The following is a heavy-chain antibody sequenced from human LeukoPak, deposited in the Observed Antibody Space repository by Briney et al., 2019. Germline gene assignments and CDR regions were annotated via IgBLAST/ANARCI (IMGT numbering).Heavy chain of an antibody. J-gene: IGHJ6*04. CDR3: ARDKPGIAAPDV. CDR1: GFTLSSS. V-gene: IGHV3-69-1*01. CDR2: ITPDTST. D-gene: IGHD6-13*01. Sequence: GGSLRLSCAASGFTLSSSLNCVRQAPGKGLEWVASITPDTSTHYTDLLKGRFTISRDNAQNSLYLQMDSLRVEGTAVYYCARDKPGIAAPDVWGKGTTVIVSS.